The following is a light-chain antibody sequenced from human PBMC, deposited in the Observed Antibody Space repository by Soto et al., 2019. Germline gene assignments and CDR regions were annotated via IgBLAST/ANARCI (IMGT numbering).Light chain of an antibody. J-gene: IGKJ5*01. Sequence: IQLTQSPSSLSASVGDRVTITCRASQGISSYLAWYQQKPGKAPKLLISAASTLQSGVPSRFSGSGSGTDYTLTISSLEPEDFATYFCQQLNSYPITFGQGTRLEIK. V-gene: IGKV1-9*01. CDR3: QQLNSYPIT. CDR1: QGISSY. CDR2: AAS.